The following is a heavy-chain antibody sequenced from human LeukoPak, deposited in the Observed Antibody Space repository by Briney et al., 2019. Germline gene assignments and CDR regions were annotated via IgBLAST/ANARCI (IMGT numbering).Heavy chain of an antibody. CDR2: INPSGGST. CDR3: ARTPRSDAGWFDP. J-gene: IGHJ5*02. Sequence: ASVNVSCKASGYTFSSYYMHWVRQAPGQGLEWMGIINPSGGSTSYAQKFQGRVTMTRDMSTSTVYMELSSLRSEDTAVYYCARTPRSDAGWFDPWGQGTLVTVSS. D-gene: IGHD6-13*01. V-gene: IGHV1-46*01. CDR1: GYTFSSYY.